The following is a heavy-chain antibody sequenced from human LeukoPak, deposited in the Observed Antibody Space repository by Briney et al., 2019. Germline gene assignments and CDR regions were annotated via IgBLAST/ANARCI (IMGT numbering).Heavy chain of an antibody. Sequence: GESLKISYKGSGYSFTSYWIGWVRQMPGKGLEWMGIIYPGDSDTRYSPSFQGQVTISADKSISTAYLQWSSLKASDTAMYYCARSLYDFWSGYFGFDPWGQGTLVTVSS. CDR3: ARSLYDFWSGYFGFDP. D-gene: IGHD3-3*01. V-gene: IGHV5-51*01. CDR1: GYSFTSYW. CDR2: IYPGDSDT. J-gene: IGHJ5*02.